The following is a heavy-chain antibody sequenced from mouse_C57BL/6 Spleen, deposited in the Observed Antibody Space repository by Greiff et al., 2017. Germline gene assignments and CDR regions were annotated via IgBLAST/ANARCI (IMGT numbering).Heavy chain of an antibody. CDR1: GYTFTDYN. CDR3: ARWAYAGDPVYAMDY. D-gene: IGHD6-5*01. CDR2: INPNNGGT. Sequence: EVQLQQSGPELVKPGASVKMSCKASGYTFTDYNMHWVKQSPGKSLEWIGYINPNNGGTSYNQKFKGKATLTVNKSSSTAYMELRSLTSDDSAVYYCARWAYAGDPVYAMDYWGQGTSVTVSS. V-gene: IGHV1-22*01. J-gene: IGHJ4*01.